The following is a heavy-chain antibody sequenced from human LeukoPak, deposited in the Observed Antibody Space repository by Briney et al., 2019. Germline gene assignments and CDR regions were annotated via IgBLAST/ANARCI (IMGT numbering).Heavy chain of an antibody. CDR1: GFTVSSNY. CDR3: ARDQYSSGWYSPYYMDV. Sequence: GGSLRLSCAASGFTVSSNYMSWVRQAPGKGLEWVSVIYSGGSTYYADSVKGRFTISRDNSKNTLYLQMNSLRAEDTAVYYCARDQYSSGWYSPYYMDVWGKGTTVTASS. J-gene: IGHJ6*03. D-gene: IGHD6-19*01. V-gene: IGHV3-53*01. CDR2: IYSGGST.